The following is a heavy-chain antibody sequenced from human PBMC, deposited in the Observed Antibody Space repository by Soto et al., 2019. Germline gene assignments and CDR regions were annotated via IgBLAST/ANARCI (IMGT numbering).Heavy chain of an antibody. V-gene: IGHV3-13*01. D-gene: IGHD3-22*01. CDR2: IGTAGDT. CDR3: AKDVTMIVVKTHFDY. J-gene: IGHJ4*02. CDR1: GFTFSNYD. Sequence: GGSLRLSCAASGFTFSNYDMHWVRQVTGKGLEWVSTIGTAGDTYYPGSVKGRFTISRENAKNSLYLQMNSLRAEDTAVYYCAKDVTMIVVKTHFDYWGQGTLVTVSS.